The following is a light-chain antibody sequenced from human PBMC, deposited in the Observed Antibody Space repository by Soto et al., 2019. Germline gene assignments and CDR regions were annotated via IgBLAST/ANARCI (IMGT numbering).Light chain of an antibody. V-gene: IGKV3-11*01. J-gene: IGKJ4*01. CDR1: QSVSSS. CDR2: DAS. Sequence: DIVWTQSPATLSLSPGERATLSCMASQSVSSSLAWYQQKPGQTPRLLIYDASNRATGIPARFNVSGSGTDFTLTVSSLEPEDFAVYYCQQRSNWPLTFGGGTKVEIK. CDR3: QQRSNWPLT.